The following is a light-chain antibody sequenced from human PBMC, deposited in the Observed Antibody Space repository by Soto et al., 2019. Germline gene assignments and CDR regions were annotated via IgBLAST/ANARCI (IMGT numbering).Light chain of an antibody. CDR2: SNN. V-gene: IGLV1-44*01. J-gene: IGLJ2*01. Sequence: QSVLTQPPSASGTPGQRVTISCSGSSSNIGSNTVNWYQQLPGTAPKLLIYSNNQRPSGVPDRFSGSKSGTSASLAISGLQSEGEADYYCAAWDDSRKGVFGGGTKLTVL. CDR1: SSNIGSNT. CDR3: AAWDDSRKGV.